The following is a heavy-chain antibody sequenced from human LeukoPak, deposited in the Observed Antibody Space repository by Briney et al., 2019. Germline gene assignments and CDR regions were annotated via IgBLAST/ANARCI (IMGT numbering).Heavy chain of an antibody. V-gene: IGHV4-38-2*02. J-gene: IGHJ6*03. CDR3: ARGYYYMDV. Sequence: SETLSLTCTVSGYSISSGYYWGWIRQPPGKGLEWIGSIYHSGSTNYNPSLKSRVTMSVDTSKNQFSLKLSSVTAADTAVYYCARGYYYMDVWGKGTTVTVSS. CDR1: GYSISSGYY. CDR2: IYHSGST.